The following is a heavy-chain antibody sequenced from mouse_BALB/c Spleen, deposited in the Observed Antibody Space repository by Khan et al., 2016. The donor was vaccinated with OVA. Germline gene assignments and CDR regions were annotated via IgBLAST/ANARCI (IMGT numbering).Heavy chain of an antibody. D-gene: IGHD1-1*01. V-gene: IGHV1S41*01. J-gene: IGHJ4*01. Sequence: DLVKPGASVKLSCKASGYTFTSYWINWIKQRPGQGLEWIGRIAPGSGSTSYNEMFKDKTTLTVDTSSSTAYIQLISLSSEDSAVYFCAISNYYGSALYAMDYWGQGASVTVSS. CDR3: AISNYYGSALYAMDY. CDR2: IAPGSGST. CDR1: GYTFTSYW.